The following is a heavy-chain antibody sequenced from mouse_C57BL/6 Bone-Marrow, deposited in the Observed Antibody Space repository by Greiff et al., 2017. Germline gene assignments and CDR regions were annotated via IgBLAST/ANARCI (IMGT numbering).Heavy chain of an antibody. CDR2: ISSGGSYT. Sequence: EVQRVESGGDLVKPGGSLKLSCAASGFTFSSYGMSWVRQTPDKRLEWVATISSGGSYTYYQDSVKGRFTISRDKAKNTLYLHIGNLKAEYTARCYCARRGDGTMDYWGQGTSVTVSS. V-gene: IGHV5-6*01. J-gene: IGHJ4*01. CDR1: GFTFSSYG. CDR3: ARRGDGTMDY.